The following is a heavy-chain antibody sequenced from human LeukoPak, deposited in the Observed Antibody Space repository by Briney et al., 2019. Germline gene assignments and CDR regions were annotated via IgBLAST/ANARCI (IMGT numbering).Heavy chain of an antibody. J-gene: IGHJ6*02. Sequence: SQTLSLTCAVSGGSISSGGYSWSWIRQPPGKGLEWIGYIYHSGSTYYNPSLKSRATISVDRSKNQFSLKLSSVTAADTAVYYCARGGDYGAYYYGMDVWGQGTTVTVSS. V-gene: IGHV4-30-2*01. CDR1: GGSISSGGYS. D-gene: IGHD4-17*01. CDR3: ARGGDYGAYYYGMDV. CDR2: IYHSGST.